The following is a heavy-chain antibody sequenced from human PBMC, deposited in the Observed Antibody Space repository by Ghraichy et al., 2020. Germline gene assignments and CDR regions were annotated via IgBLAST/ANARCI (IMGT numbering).Heavy chain of an antibody. CDR3: AREIPYCGGVCNYFDS. V-gene: IGHV4-61*02. CDR1: GASISSGSYY. D-gene: IGHD2-21*02. J-gene: IGHJ4*02. CDR2: INAIGST. Sequence: SETLSLTCTVSGASISSGSYYWSWIRQPAGKGLEWIGRINAIGSTYYNPSLKRRVTISIDTSKNQFSLELSTVTAADTALYLFAREIPYCGGVCNYFDSWGQGTLVSVSS.